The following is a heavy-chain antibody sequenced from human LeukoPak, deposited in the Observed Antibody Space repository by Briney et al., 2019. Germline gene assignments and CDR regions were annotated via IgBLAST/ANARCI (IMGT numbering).Heavy chain of an antibody. D-gene: IGHD6-19*01. Sequence: SVTVSCKASGGTFSSYAISWVRQAPGQGLEWMGGIIPIFGTANYAQKFQGRVTITTDESTSTAYMELSRLRSEDTAVYYCARSDSSGWDYYYYYYMDVWGKGTTVTVS. CDR1: GGTFSSYA. V-gene: IGHV1-69*05. J-gene: IGHJ6*03. CDR2: IIPIFGTA. CDR3: ARSDSSGWDYYYYYYMDV.